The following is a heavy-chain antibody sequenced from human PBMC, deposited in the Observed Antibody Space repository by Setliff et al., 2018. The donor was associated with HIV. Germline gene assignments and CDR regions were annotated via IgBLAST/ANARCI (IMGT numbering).Heavy chain of an antibody. CDR1: GGTFSSYA. D-gene: IGHD2-21*01. V-gene: IGHV1-69*10. CDR3: ARYALCSGDCSDEGADI. Sequence: ASVKVSCKASGGTFSSYAINWVRQAPGQGLDWMGGIFPNLDIPNYAQKFQGRVTITADKSTGTAYMELSSLRSEDTAVYYCARYALCSGDCSDEGADIWGQGTLVTVSS. CDR2: IFPNLDIP. J-gene: IGHJ4*02.